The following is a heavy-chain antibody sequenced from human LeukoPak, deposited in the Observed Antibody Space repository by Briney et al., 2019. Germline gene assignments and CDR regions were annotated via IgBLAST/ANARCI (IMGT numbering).Heavy chain of an antibody. D-gene: IGHD6-13*01. CDR2: ISGSGGST. J-gene: IGHJ6*03. V-gene: IGHV3-23*01. Sequence: GGSLRLSCAASGFTFSSYAMSWVRQAPGKGLEWVSAISGSGGSTYYADSVKGRFTISRDNSKNTLYLQMNSLRAEDTAVYYCAKGEQQQDHYYYYYYMDVWGKGTTVTVSS. CDR1: GFTFSSYA. CDR3: AKGEQQQDHYYYYYYMDV.